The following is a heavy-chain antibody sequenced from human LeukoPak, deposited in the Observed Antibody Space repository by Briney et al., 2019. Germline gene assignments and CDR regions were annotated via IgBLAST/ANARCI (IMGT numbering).Heavy chain of an antibody. CDR3: ARLPSGNYPGYFDY. Sequence: SETLSLTCIVSGDSISSGYYSWGWIRQPPGKGLEWIGNISYSGSTNYSPSLKSRVTISVDTSKNHFSLKLNSITATDTAVYYCARLPSGNYPGYFDYWGQGTLVTVSS. V-gene: IGHV4-39*02. J-gene: IGHJ4*02. D-gene: IGHD1-26*01. CDR1: GDSISSGYYS. CDR2: ISYSGST.